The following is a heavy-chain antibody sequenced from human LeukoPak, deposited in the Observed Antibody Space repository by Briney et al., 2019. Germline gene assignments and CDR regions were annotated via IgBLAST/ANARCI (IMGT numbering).Heavy chain of an antibody. CDR3: ARRYYYHSIGYYYSYLDY. V-gene: IGHV4-59*11. CDR2: VYYDGTT. Sequence: SETLSLTCTVSGASFRSHYWTWIRQPPGEGLEWIGYVYYDGTTNYNPSLKSRVTISIDTSNNQFSLNLRSVTAADTAIYYCARRYYYHSIGYYYSYLDYWGQGALVTVSS. CDR1: GASFRSHY. J-gene: IGHJ4*02. D-gene: IGHD3-22*01.